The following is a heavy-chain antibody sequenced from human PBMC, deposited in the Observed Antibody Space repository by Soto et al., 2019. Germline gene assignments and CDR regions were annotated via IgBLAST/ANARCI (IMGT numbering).Heavy chain of an antibody. CDR2: IYYIGST. J-gene: IGHJ5*02. Sequence: SETLSLTCTVSGGSISSGDYYWSWIRQPPGKGLEWIGYIYYIGSTYYNPSLKSRVTISVDTSKNQFSLKLSSVTAADTAVYYCARDAGGWFDPWGQGTLVTVSS. D-gene: IGHD3-10*01. CDR3: ARDAGGWFDP. CDR1: GGSISSGDYY. V-gene: IGHV4-30-4*01.